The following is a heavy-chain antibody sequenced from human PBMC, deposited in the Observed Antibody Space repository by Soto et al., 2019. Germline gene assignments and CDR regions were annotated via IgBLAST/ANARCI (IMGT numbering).Heavy chain of an antibody. D-gene: IGHD4-4*01. J-gene: IGHJ4*02. CDR1: GYTFTSYY. CDR3: AMLDGYSRDY. CDR2: INPSGGST. Sequence: ASVKVSFKESGYTFTSYYMHWVRPAPGQGLEWMGIINPSGGSTSYAQKFQGRVTMTRDTSTSTVYMELSSLRSEDTAVYYCAMLDGYSRDYWGQGTLVTVSS. V-gene: IGHV1-46*01.